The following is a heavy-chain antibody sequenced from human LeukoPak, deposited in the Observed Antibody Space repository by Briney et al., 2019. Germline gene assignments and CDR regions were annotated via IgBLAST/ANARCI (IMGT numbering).Heavy chain of an antibody. CDR2: IDSFGNTM. CDR3: ARGLSGYASSLGY. Sequence: GGSLRLSCEASGFTFSSHWMHWVRQDPGRGLLWVSRIDSFGNTMGYADFVRGRFSISRDNAKNTLYLQMNSLRAEDTAVYYCARGLSGYASSLGYWGQGTLVTVSA. CDR1: GFTFSSHW. V-gene: IGHV3-74*01. D-gene: IGHD6-6*01. J-gene: IGHJ4*02.